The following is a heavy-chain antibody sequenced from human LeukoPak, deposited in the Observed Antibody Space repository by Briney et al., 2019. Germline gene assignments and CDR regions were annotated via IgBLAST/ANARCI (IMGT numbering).Heavy chain of an antibody. D-gene: IGHD4-17*01. CDR3: AREGSDYGLYYYMDV. Sequence: PSETLSLTCAVYGGSFSGYYWSWIRQPPGKGLERIGEINHSGSTNYNPSLKSRVTISVDTSKNQFSLKLSSVTAADTAVYYCAREGSDYGLYYYMDVWGKGTTVTVSS. J-gene: IGHJ6*03. V-gene: IGHV4-34*01. CDR2: INHSGST. CDR1: GGSFSGYY.